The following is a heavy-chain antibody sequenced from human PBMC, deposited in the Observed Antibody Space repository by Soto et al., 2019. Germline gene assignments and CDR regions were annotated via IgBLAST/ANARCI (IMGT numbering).Heavy chain of an antibody. CDR2: IYYSGST. Sequence: QVQLQESGPGLVKPSQTLSLTCTVSGGSISSGGYYWSWIRQHPGKGLEWIGYIYYSGSTYYNPSLKSRVTISVDTSKNQFSLKVSSVTAADTAVYYCAREADSSGYLVNAFDIWGQGTMVTVSS. V-gene: IGHV4-31*03. CDR3: AREADSSGYLVNAFDI. J-gene: IGHJ3*02. CDR1: GGSISSGGYY. D-gene: IGHD3-22*01.